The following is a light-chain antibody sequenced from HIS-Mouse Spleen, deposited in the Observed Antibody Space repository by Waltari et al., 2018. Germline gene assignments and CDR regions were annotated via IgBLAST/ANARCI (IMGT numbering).Light chain of an antibody. CDR1: SSAVGGYNL. CDR2: EGS. CDR3: CSYAGSSTYWV. J-gene: IGLJ3*02. V-gene: IGLV2-23*01. Sequence: QSALTQPASVSGSPGQSITIPCTGTSSAVGGYNLFAWYQQPPGKAPKLMIYEGSKRPSGVSNRFSGSKSGNTASLTISGLQAEDEADYYCCSYAGSSTYWVFGGGTKLTVL.